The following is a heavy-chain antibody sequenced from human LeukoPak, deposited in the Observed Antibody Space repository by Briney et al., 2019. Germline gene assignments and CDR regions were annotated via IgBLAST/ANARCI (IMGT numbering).Heavy chain of an antibody. CDR1: GGSISSYY. CDR2: IYTSGST. D-gene: IGHD3-22*01. Sequence: PPETLSLTCTVSGGSISSYYWSWIRQPAGKGLEWIGRIYTSGSTNYNPSLKSRVTMSVDTSKNQFSLKLSSVTAADTAVYYCARGGYYYDSSGPYYFDYWGQGTLVTVSS. V-gene: IGHV4-4*07. CDR3: ARGGYYYDSSGPYYFDY. J-gene: IGHJ4*02.